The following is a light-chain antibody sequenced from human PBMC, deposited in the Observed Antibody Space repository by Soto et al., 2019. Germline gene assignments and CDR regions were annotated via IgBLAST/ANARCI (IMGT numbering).Light chain of an antibody. CDR3: QQGKTFPFA. V-gene: IGKV1-12*01. J-gene: IGKJ3*01. CDR1: HGVSGW. Sequence: IQMTQSPSSVSASVGDTVTLSCQTSHGVSGWLAWYQQKPGKAPTLLIYTVSYLQSGVPSRFSGSGSGTDFSLTITNLQPEDFATSFCQQGKTFPFAFGPGTKVEVK. CDR2: TVS.